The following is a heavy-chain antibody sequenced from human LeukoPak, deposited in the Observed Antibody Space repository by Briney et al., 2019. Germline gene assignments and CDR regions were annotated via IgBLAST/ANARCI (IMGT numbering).Heavy chain of an antibody. D-gene: IGHD6-13*01. CDR3: ARHTSSSWSEYFQH. CDR2: IYYSGST. CDR1: GGSISSYY. J-gene: IGHJ1*01. V-gene: IGHV4-59*08. Sequence: SETLSLTCTVSGGSISSYYWSWIRQPPGKGLEWIGYIYYSGSTNYNPSLKSRVTISVDTSKNQFSLKLSSVTAADTAVYYCARHTSSSWSEYFQHWGQGTLVTVSS.